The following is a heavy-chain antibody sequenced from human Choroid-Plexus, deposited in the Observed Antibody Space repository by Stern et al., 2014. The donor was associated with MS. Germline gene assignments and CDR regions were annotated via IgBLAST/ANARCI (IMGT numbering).Heavy chain of an antibody. J-gene: IGHJ5*02. CDR3: AKDRQYLTYFFDH. V-gene: IGHV3-30*18. CDR2: VSYGGSNK. Sequence: QDQLVQSGGGVVQPGRPLRLSCVASGFTFGSCAMHWVRQAPGKGLAWVAGVSYGGSNKYYADSVKGRFTISRDNSQNTLYMQMSSLRPEDTAVYYCAKDRQYLTYFFDHWGQGSLVTVSS. D-gene: IGHD2/OR15-2a*01. CDR1: GFTFGSCA.